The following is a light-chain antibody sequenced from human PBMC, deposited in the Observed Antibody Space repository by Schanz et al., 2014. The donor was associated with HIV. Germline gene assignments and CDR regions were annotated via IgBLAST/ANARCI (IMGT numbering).Light chain of an antibody. V-gene: IGKV3D-20*02. Sequence: EIVLTQSPGTLSLSPGERATLSCRASQSLTSRYLAWYQQRPGQAPRLLIYDASSRATGIPDRFSGSGSGTDFTLTISSLQSEDFAVYYCQQSNDWPRSTFGPGTKVDIK. J-gene: IGKJ3*01. CDR1: QSLTSRY. CDR3: QQSNDWPRST. CDR2: DAS.